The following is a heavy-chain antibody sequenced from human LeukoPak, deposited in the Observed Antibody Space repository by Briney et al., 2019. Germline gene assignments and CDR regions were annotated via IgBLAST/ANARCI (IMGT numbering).Heavy chain of an antibody. CDR2: MNHTGNS. CDR1: GYSLTSGYY. J-gene: IGHJ4*02. D-gene: IGHD2-2*01. V-gene: IGHV4-38-2*01. Sequence: SETLSLTCAVSGYSLTSGYYWGWVRQPPGKGLEWIGNMNHTGNSYHNPSLQNRVSISIDKSKNQFSLKLTSVTAADSAVYYCARVCPDIVVVPAAMGNYFDYWGQGTLVTVSS. CDR3: ARVCPDIVVVPAAMGNYFDY.